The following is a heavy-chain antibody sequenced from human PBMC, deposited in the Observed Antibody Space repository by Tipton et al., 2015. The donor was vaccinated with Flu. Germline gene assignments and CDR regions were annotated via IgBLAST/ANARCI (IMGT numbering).Heavy chain of an antibody. CDR2: IYHSGSA. CDR3: ARTGGDNDWYDYYGVDV. CDR1: GYSISSNYY. Sequence: TLSLTCTVSGYSISSNYYWGWIRQAPGTGLEWIGSIYHSGSAYYSPSLKSRVTISLDTSKNQFSLRLSSVTAADAAVYYCARTGGDNDWYDYYGVDVWGQGPTVTVSS. J-gene: IGHJ6*02. D-gene: IGHD2-21*02. V-gene: IGHV4-38-2*02.